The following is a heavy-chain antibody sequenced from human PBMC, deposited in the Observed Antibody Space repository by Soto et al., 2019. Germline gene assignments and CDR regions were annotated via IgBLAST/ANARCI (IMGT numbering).Heavy chain of an antibody. CDR1: GYTYPSYY. CDR2: INPSGGST. J-gene: IGHJ6*02. Sequence: ASVQVSCQASGYTYPSYYMHWVRQAPEQGLEWMGIINPSGGSTSYAQKFQGRVTMTRDTSTSTVYMELSSLRSEDTAVYYCARDRERLGELSFHLYNYGMDVWGQGTTVTVSS. CDR3: ARDRERLGELSFHLYNYGMDV. D-gene: IGHD3-16*02. V-gene: IGHV1-46*01.